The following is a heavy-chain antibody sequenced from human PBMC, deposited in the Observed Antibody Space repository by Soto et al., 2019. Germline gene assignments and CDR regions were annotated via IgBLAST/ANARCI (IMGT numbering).Heavy chain of an antibody. CDR1: GYTFTSYG. Sequence: ASVKVSCKASGYTFTSYGISWVRQAPGQGREWMGWISAYNGNTNYAQKLQGRVTMTTDTSTSTAYMELRSLRSDDTAVYYCARIGLMYYYDSSGYYFLDYWGQGXLVTVSS. J-gene: IGHJ4*02. V-gene: IGHV1-18*04. CDR2: ISAYNGNT. CDR3: ARIGLMYYYDSSGYYFLDY. D-gene: IGHD3-22*01.